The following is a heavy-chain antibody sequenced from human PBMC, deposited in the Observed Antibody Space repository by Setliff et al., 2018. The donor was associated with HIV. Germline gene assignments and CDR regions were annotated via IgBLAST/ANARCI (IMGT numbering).Heavy chain of an antibody. CDR1: GGSFSDNY. Sequence: PSETLSLTCAVYGGSFSDNYWSWIRQSPGKGLEWIGEINHSGRTKYSPSLRSRVSISVDTSKTQFSLKLSSVTAAGTAVYYCARYSPRGYTLTGPYWGQGTLVTVSS. CDR3: ARYSPRGYTLTGPY. J-gene: IGHJ4*02. D-gene: IGHD6-25*01. CDR2: INHSGRT. V-gene: IGHV4-34*01.